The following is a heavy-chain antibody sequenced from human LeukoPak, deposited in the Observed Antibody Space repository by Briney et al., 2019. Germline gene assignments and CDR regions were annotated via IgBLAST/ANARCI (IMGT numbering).Heavy chain of an antibody. Sequence: GGSLRLSCAASGFTFSSYWMAWVRQAPGNGLERVANIKRDESERYYADSVKGRLTISRDNAKNSLYLQMNSLSAEDSAVYYCARDSGGALDQWGQGTLVTVSS. V-gene: IGHV3-7*03. D-gene: IGHD3-16*01. CDR2: IKRDESER. CDR1: GFTFSSYW. CDR3: ARDSGGALDQ. J-gene: IGHJ4*02.